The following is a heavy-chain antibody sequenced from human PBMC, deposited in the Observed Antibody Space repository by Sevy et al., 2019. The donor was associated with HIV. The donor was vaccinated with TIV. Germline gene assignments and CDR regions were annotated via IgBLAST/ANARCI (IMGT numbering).Heavy chain of an antibody. J-gene: IGHJ4*02. V-gene: IGHV3-49*04. D-gene: IGHD6-13*01. CDR3: TRWKAAQSIFDY. Sequence: GGSLRLSCTASGFTFGDYCMSWVRQAPGKGLEWVAFLKSDVYGGTVVHAEAVGGRFVISRDDSKTNAYLKMNDLNTDDTGVYYCTRWKAAQSIFDYWGQGALVTVSS. CDR1: GFTFGDYC. CDR2: LKSDVYGGTV.